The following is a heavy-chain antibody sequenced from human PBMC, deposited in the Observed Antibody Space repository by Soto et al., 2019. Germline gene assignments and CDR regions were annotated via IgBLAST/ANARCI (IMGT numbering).Heavy chain of an antibody. J-gene: IGHJ6*02. V-gene: IGHV1-24*01. CDR3: ATVRLRLACSSTSCLSLNYYGMDV. CDR2: FDPEDGET. CDR1: GYTLTELS. D-gene: IGHD2-2*01. Sequence: ASVKVSCKVSGYTLTELSMHWVRQAPGKGLEWMGGFDPEDGETIYAQKFQGRVTMTEDTSTDTAYMELSSLRSEDTAVYYCATVRLRLACSSTSCLSLNYYGMDVWG.